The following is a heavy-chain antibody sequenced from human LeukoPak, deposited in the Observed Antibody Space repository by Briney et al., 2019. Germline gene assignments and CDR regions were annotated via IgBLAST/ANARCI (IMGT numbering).Heavy chain of an antibody. CDR1: GGAFSSYA. J-gene: IGHJ4*02. Sequence: SVKVPCKASGGAFSSYAINWVRQAPGQGLEWMGGIIPIFGTAKYAQKFQGRVTITADESTSTAYMELSSLRSEDTAMYYCARENYYDSSFDYWGQGTLVTVSS. CDR3: ARENYYDSSFDY. V-gene: IGHV1-69*01. CDR2: IIPIFGTA. D-gene: IGHD3-22*01.